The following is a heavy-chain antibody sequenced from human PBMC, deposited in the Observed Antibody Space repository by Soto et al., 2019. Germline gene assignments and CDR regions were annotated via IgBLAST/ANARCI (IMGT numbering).Heavy chain of an antibody. CDR1: GYSVTSYW. Sequence: PGESLKISCKGFGYSVTSYWIAWVRQMPGKGLEWVGIIYPGDSDTRYSPSFQGQVTISADKSISTAFLQLSSLKASDTAIFYCARRYCSSTRCYFHFDYWGQGTLVTVSS. D-gene: IGHD2-2*01. CDR2: IYPGDSDT. CDR3: ARRYCSSTRCYFHFDY. V-gene: IGHV5-51*01. J-gene: IGHJ4*02.